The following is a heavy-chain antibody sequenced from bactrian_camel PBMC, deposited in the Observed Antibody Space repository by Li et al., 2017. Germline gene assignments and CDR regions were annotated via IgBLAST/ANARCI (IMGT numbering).Heavy chain of an antibody. CDR1: GFPFSGSV. J-gene: IGHJ4*01. Sequence: DVQLVESGGGLVQPGGSLRLSCAASGFPFSGSVMMWVRQASGKGLEWVSTINRSSGTYYADSVKGRFTISRDNAKNALYLQLSSLKTEDTAMYYCTTGSSAAAAYVGQGTQVTVS. CDR2: INRSSGT. V-gene: IGHV3S40*01. D-gene: IGHD7*01.